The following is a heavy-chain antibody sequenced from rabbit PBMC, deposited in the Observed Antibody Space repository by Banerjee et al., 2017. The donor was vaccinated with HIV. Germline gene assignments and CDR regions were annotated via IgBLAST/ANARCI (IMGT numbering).Heavy chain of an antibody. V-gene: IGHV1S40*01. CDR3: ARGFYAGAAADGYAPYFSF. J-gene: IGHJ3*01. CDR2: VDAGSTSRT. Sequence: QSLEESGGDLVKPGASLTLTCTASGFSFSSNYYMCWVRQAPGKGLEWIACVDAGSTSRTYYATWAKGRFILSKTSSTTVALQMTSLTAADTATYFCARGFYAGAAADGYAPYFSFWGQGTLVTVS. CDR1: GFSFSSNYY. D-gene: IGHD4-2*01.